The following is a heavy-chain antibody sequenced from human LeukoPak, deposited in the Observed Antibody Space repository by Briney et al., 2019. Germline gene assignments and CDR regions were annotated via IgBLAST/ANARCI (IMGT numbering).Heavy chain of an antibody. CDR3: ARDTPDSNYVDKFDY. D-gene: IGHD4-11*01. Sequence: ASVKVSCKASGYTFTSYYMHWVRQAPGQGLEWMGIINPSGGSTSYAQKFQGRVTITADKSTSTAYMELSSLRSEDTAVYYCARDTPDSNYVDKFDYWGQGTLVTVSS. V-gene: IGHV1-46*01. J-gene: IGHJ4*02. CDR2: INPSGGST. CDR1: GYTFTSYY.